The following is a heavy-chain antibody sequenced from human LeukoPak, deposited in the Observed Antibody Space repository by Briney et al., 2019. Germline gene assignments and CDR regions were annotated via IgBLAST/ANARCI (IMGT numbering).Heavy chain of an antibody. CDR2: IYYSGST. V-gene: IGHV4-39*01. CDR3: ARRFGGDSSGYYRKQYFQH. CDR1: GGSISSSSYY. D-gene: IGHD3-22*01. Sequence: SETLSLTCTVSGGSISSSSYYWGWIRQPPGKGLEWIGSIYYSGSTYYNPSLKSRVTISVDTSKNQFSLKLSSVTAADTAVYYCARRFGGDSSGYYRKQYFQHWGQGTLVTVSS. J-gene: IGHJ1*01.